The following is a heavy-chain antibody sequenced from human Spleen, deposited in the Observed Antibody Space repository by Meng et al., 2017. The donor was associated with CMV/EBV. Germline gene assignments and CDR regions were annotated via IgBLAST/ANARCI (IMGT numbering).Heavy chain of an antibody. CDR1: GFTFSNYA. CDR3: AKDMKGDDFFDY. D-gene: IGHD3-16*01. CDR2: ISGGGDST. J-gene: IGHJ4*02. Sequence: CAASGFTFSNYAMNWVRQAPGKGLEWVSAISGGGDSTHFADSVKGRFAISRDNSKNTVYLQMNSLRAEDTAVYYCAKDMKGDDFFDYWGQGTLVTVPQ. V-gene: IGHV3-23*01.